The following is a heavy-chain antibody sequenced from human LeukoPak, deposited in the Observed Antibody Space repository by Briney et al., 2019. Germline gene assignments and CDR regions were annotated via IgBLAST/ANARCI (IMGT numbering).Heavy chain of an antibody. D-gene: IGHD2-2*02. V-gene: IGHV4-34*01. CDR1: GGLFTDHY. CDR2: INHSGST. CDR3: QLAGDIVVVPAAIGWDYFDY. J-gene: IGHJ4*02. Sequence: SETLSLTCAVYGGLFTDHYWSWIRQPPGKGLEWIGEINHSGSTNYNPSLKSRVTISVDTSKNQFSLKLSSVTAADTAVYYCQLAGDIVVVPAAIGWDYFDYWGQGTLVTVSS.